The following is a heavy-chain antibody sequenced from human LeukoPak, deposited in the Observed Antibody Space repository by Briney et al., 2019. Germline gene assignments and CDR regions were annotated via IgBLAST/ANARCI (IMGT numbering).Heavy chain of an antibody. V-gene: IGHV4-34*01. CDR2: INHSGST. CDR1: GGSFSGYY. Sequence: SETLSLTCAVYGGSFSGYYWSWIRQPPGKGLEWIGEINHSGSTDYNPSLKSRVTISVDTSKNQFSLKLSSVTAADTAVYYCATARAGAAFRWFDPWGQGTLVTVSS. J-gene: IGHJ5*02. CDR3: ATARAGAAFRWFDP. D-gene: IGHD6-19*01.